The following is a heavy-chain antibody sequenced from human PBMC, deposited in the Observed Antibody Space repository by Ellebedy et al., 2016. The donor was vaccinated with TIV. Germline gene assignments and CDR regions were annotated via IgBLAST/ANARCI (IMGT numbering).Heavy chain of an antibody. CDR1: GYNFTNYG. J-gene: IGHJ4*02. Sequence: AASVKVSCKASGYNFTNYGITWVRQAPGQGLEWMGWISGYNGNTIYAQRLQGRVTMTTDTSTRTAYMGLRSLRSDDTAMYYCARAGFQGYDPDSFDCWGQGTLVTVSS. CDR3: ARAGFQGYDPDSFDC. D-gene: IGHD5-12*01. CDR2: ISGYNGNT. V-gene: IGHV1-18*04.